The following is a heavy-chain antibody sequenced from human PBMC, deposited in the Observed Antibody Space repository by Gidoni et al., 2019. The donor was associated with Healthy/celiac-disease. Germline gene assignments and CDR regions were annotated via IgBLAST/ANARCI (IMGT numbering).Heavy chain of an antibody. Sequence: EVQLVESGGGLVKPGGSLRLSCAASGLTFSSYSMNWVRQAPGKGLEWVSSISSSSSYIYYADSVKGRFTISRDNAKNSLYLQMNSLRAEDTAVYYCARVGPRGSYLEYFQHWGQGTLVTVSS. CDR3: ARVGPRGSYLEYFQH. J-gene: IGHJ1*01. CDR1: GLTFSSYS. D-gene: IGHD1-26*01. CDR2: ISSSSSYI. V-gene: IGHV3-21*01.